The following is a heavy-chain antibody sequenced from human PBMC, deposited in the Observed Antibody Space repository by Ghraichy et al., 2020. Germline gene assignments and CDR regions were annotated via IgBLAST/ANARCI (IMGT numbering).Heavy chain of an antibody. Sequence: SETLSLTCTVSGGSISSYYWSWIRQPPGKGLEWIGYIYYSGSTNYNPSLKSRVTISVDTSKNQFSLKLSSVTAADTAVYYCARHRRQRSSSWEHWGQGTLVTVSS. CDR3: ARHRRQRSSSWEH. D-gene: IGHD6-13*01. V-gene: IGHV4-59*08. CDR2: IYYSGST. J-gene: IGHJ4*02. CDR1: GGSISSYY.